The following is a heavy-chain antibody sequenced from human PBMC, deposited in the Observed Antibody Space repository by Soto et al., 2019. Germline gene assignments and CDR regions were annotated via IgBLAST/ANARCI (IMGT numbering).Heavy chain of an antibody. D-gene: IGHD3-22*01. CDR3: ATNVEGFGYSLFDC. Sequence: SETLSLTCTVSGGSISPYYWSWIRQSPGKGLEWIGFSSYSGTTTNYNPSLKSRATISVDTSRNQFSLNLRSVTAADTAVYYCATNVEGFGYSLFDCWGQGVLVTVSS. CDR1: GGSISPYY. CDR2: SSYSGTTT. J-gene: IGHJ4*02. V-gene: IGHV4-59*03.